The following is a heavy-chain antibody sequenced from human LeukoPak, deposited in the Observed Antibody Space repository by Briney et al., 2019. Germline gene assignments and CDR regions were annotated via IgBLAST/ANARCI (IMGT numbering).Heavy chain of an antibody. Sequence: RSQTLSLTCAISGDSVSSNSAAWNWIRQSPSRGLEWLGRTYYRSKWYNDYAVSVKSRITINPDTSKNQFSLQLNSVTPEDTAVYYCARDLAFGEPRGPLPAGYYMDVWGKGTTVTVSS. V-gene: IGHV6-1*01. J-gene: IGHJ6*03. CDR1: GDSVSSNSAA. CDR2: TYYRSKWYN. CDR3: ARDLAFGEPRGPLPAGYYMDV. D-gene: IGHD3-10*01.